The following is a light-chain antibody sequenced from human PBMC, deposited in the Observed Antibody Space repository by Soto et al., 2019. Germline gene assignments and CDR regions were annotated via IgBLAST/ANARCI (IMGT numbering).Light chain of an antibody. CDR3: CSYAGNSVV. CDR1: SSDVGGYNY. V-gene: IGLV2-11*01. Sequence: QSALTQPRSVSGSPGQSVTISCTGTSSDVGGYNYVSWYQQHPGKAPKLTIYDVSQRPSGVPDRFSGSKSGNTASLTISGLQAEDEADYYCCSYAGNSVVFGGGTKVTVL. CDR2: DVS. J-gene: IGLJ2*01.